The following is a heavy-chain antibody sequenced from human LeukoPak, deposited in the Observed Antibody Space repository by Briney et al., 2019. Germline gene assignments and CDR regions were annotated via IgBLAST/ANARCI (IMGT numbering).Heavy chain of an antibody. CDR2: ISYDGSNK. J-gene: IGHJ4*02. CDR1: GFTFSSYG. D-gene: IGHD5-24*01. V-gene: IGHV3-30*18. CDR3: AKDLGRDGYNYPDY. Sequence: GGSLRLSCAASGFTFSSYGMHWVRQAPGKGLEWVAVISYDGSNKYYADSVKGRFTISRDNSKNTLYLQMNSLRAEDTAVYYCAKDLGRDGYNYPDYWGQGTLVTVSS.